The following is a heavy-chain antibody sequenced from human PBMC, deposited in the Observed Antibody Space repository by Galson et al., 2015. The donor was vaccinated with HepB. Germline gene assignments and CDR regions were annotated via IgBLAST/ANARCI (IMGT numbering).Heavy chain of an antibody. V-gene: IGHV1-2*06. J-gene: IGHJ5*01. Sequence: SVKVSCKASEYTFTGHYIHWVRQAPGQGLEWMGRINPQSGGTDYAQKFQGRLTMTRDTSVNTVYMELSRLRSDDTAVYYCARAGVDCSSNICYFWFDSWGQGTPVTVSS. CDR2: INPQSGGT. D-gene: IGHD2-2*01. CDR1: EYTFTGHY. CDR3: ARAGVDCSSNICYFWFDS.